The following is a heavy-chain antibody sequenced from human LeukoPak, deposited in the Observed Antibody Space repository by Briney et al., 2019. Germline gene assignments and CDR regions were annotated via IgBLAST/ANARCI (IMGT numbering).Heavy chain of an antibody. V-gene: IGHV3-66*01. J-gene: IGHJ4*02. Sequence: GGSLRLSCAASGFTVSSNYMTWVRQAPGKGLEWVSVIYSGGDTYYADSVKGRFTISRDNSKNTLNLQMNSLRAEDTAVYYCAKSRSGSPNYYFDNWGPGTLVSVSS. CDR3: AKSRSGSPNYYFDN. D-gene: IGHD5-12*01. CDR1: GFTVSSNY. CDR2: IYSGGDT.